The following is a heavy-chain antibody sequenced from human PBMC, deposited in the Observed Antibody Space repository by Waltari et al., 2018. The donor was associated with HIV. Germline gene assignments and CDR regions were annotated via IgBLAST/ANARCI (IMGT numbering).Heavy chain of an antibody. CDR2: IYYSGST. CDR1: GGSISSSY. V-gene: IGHV4-59*08. Sequence: QVQLQESGPGLVKPSETLSLTCTVSGGSISSSYWSWIRQPPGKGLEWIGYIYYSGSTNYNPSLKSRVTISVDTSKNQFSLKLSSVTAADTAVYYCARLTGTDVWGQGTTVTVSS. CDR3: ARLTGTDV. D-gene: IGHD1-7*01. J-gene: IGHJ6*02.